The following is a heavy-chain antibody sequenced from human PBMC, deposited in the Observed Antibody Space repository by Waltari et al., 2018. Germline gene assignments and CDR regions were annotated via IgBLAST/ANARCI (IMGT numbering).Heavy chain of an antibody. CDR3: AREGQQLVTFDY. Sequence: QVQLQESGPGLVKPSETLSLTCTVSGGSISGYSWSWIRQPAGKGLEWIGRVYTSGSTYYTPSHKSRVTMSVDTSKNQFSLKLSSVTAADTAVYYCAREGQQLVTFDYWGQGTLVTVSS. CDR2: VYTSGST. J-gene: IGHJ4*02. V-gene: IGHV4-4*07. CDR1: GGSISGYS. D-gene: IGHD6-13*01.